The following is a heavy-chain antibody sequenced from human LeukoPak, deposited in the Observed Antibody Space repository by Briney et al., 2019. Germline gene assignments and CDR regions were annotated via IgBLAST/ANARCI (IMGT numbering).Heavy chain of an antibody. CDR3: AAEEGSDYDPRFDP. J-gene: IGHJ5*02. V-gene: IGHV6-1*01. Sequence: SPTLSLTCAISGDSVSSNSAAWNWLRQSPSRGLEWLGRTYYRSKWYNDYAVSVKSRITINPDTSKNQFSLQLNSVTLEDTAVYYCAAEEGSDYDPRFDPWGQGTLVTVSS. D-gene: IGHD3-3*01. CDR1: GDSVSSNSAA. CDR2: TYYRSKWYN.